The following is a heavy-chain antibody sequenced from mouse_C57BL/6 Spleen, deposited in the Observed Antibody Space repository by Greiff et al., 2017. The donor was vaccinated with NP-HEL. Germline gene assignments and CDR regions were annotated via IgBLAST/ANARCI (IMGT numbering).Heavy chain of an antibody. CDR2: IDPSDSET. J-gene: IGHJ3*01. CDR3: ARIGIYYDYDGGFAY. CDR1: GYTFTSYW. Sequence: QVQLQQPGAELVRPGSSVKLSCKASGYTFTSYWMHWVKQRPIQGLEWIGNIDPSDSETHYIQKFKDKATLTVDKSSSTAYMQLSSLTSEDSAVYYCARIGIYYDYDGGFAYWGQGTLVTVSA. V-gene: IGHV1-52*01. D-gene: IGHD2-4*01.